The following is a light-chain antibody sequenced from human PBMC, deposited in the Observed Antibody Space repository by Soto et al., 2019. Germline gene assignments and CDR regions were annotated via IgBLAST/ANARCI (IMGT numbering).Light chain of an antibody. Sequence: QSALTQPRSVSGSPGQSVTISCTGTSRDVGAFNYVSWYQQHPGKAPKFIIYDVNKRPSGVPGRFSGSKSGNTASLTISGLQAEDEGGYYCCSYAGTPYVFGTGTKVTVL. CDR2: DVN. J-gene: IGLJ1*01. V-gene: IGLV2-11*01. CDR1: SRDVGAFNY. CDR3: CSYAGTPYV.